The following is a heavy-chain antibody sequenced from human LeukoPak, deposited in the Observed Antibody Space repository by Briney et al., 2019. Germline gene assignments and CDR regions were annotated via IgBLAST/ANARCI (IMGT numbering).Heavy chain of an antibody. D-gene: IGHD2-15*01. CDR3: ARGADGVSSNSRGWFDP. Sequence: GGSLRLSCAASGFTFSSYAMSWVRQAPGKGLEWVSSISTSSSYIYYADSVRGRFTISRDNAKNSLYLQMNSLRAEDTAVYSCARGADGVSSNSRGWFDPWGQGTLVTVSS. J-gene: IGHJ5*02. V-gene: IGHV3-21*01. CDR2: ISTSSSYI. CDR1: GFTFSSYA.